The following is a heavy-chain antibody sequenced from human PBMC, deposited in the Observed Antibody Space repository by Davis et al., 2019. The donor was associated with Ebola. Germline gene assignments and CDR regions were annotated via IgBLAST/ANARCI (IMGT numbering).Heavy chain of an antibody. Sequence: GESLKISCKSYGYRFTSNWIVRVRQMPGKGLEWMGDIYPSYSDTRYSPSFQGHVTFSVDKAITTDYLQWSSLKASDTATYYCTRLGTRSFDYWGQGTLVTVSS. CDR1: GYRFTSNW. D-gene: IGHD2-2*01. CDR3: TRLGTRSFDY. CDR2: IYPSYSDT. V-gene: IGHV5-51*01. J-gene: IGHJ4*02.